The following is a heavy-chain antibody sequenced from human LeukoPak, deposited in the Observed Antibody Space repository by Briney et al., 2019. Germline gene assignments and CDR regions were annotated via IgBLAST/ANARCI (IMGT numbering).Heavy chain of an antibody. D-gene: IGHD3-22*01. V-gene: IGHV4-39*07. CDR3: ARGPLGIVVVRYMDV. J-gene: IGHJ6*03. CDR2: IYYSGST. CDR1: GGSISSSSYY. Sequence: TSETLSLTCTVSGGSISSSSYYWGWIRQPPGRGLEWIGSIYYSGSTYYNPSLKSRVTISVDTSKNQFSLKLSSVTAADTAVYYCARGPLGIVVVRYMDVWGQGTTVTVSS.